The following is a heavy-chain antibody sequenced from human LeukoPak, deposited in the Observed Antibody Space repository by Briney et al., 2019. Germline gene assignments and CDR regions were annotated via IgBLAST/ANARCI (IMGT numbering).Heavy chain of an antibody. V-gene: IGHV4-34*01. CDR1: GASLSGYY. CDR2: INQSGRT. D-gene: IGHD6-13*01. Sequence: SETLSVTCGVSGASLSGYYWNWIRQPPGKGLEWIGEINQSGRTNYNSSLKSRVTISADMSKNQFSLKLSSVTAADTAVYYCARLGYTKSSNYYYYYLDVWGKGTSVTVSS. CDR3: ARLGYTKSSNYYYYYLDV. J-gene: IGHJ6*03.